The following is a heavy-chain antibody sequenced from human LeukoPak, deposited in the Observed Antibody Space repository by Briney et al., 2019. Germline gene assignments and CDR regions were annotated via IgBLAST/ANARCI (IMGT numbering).Heavy chain of an antibody. D-gene: IGHD4-17*01. J-gene: IGHJ5*02. CDR1: GFTFSSYA. CDR3: ANPPTVTTIRFDP. Sequence: PGGSLRLSCAASGFTFSSYAMSWVRQAPGKGLEWVSDINGSGGRTYYADSVKGRFTISRDNSKNTLYLQMNSLRVEDTAVYYCANPPTVTTIRFDPWGQGTLVTVSS. V-gene: IGHV3-23*01. CDR2: INGSGGRT.